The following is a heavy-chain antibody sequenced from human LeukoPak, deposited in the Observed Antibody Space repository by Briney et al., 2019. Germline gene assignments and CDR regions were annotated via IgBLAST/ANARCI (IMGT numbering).Heavy chain of an antibody. CDR2: ISSSGSTI. J-gene: IGHJ3*02. V-gene: IGHV3-11*01. CDR3: ARGRSSSWFDAFDI. D-gene: IGHD6-13*01. CDR1: GFTFSDYY. Sequence: SGGSLRLSCVASGFTFSDYYMSWIRQAPGKGLEWVSYISSSGSTIYYADSVKGRFTISRDNAKNSLYLQMNSLRAEDTAVYYCARGRSSSWFDAFDIWGQGTMVTVSS.